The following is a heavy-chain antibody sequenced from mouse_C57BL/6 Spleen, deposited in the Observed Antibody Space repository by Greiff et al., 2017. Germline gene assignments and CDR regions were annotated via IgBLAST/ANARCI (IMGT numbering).Heavy chain of an antibody. CDR2: IYPGSGST. CDR1: GYTFTSYW. D-gene: IGHD1-1*01. CDR3: ARGDYGSSYDY. Sequence: QVQLQQPGAELVKPGASVKMSCKASGYTFTSYWITWVKQRPGQGLAWIGDIYPGSGSTNYNEKFKSKATLTVDTSSSTAYMQLSSLTSEDSAVYYCARGDYGSSYDYWGQGTTLTVSS. J-gene: IGHJ2*01. V-gene: IGHV1-55*01.